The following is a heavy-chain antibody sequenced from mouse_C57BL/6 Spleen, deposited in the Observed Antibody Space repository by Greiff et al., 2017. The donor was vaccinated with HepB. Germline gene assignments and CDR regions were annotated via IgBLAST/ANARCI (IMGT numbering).Heavy chain of an antibody. CDR3: ARRAVYYFDY. CDR1: GYSITSGYD. Sequence: EVQLQQSGPGMVKPSQSLSLTCTVTGYSITSGYDWHWIRHFPGNKLEWMGYISYSGSTNYNPSLKSRISITHDTSKNHFFLKLNSVTTEDTATYYCARRAVYYFDYWGQGTTLTVSS. CDR2: ISYSGST. J-gene: IGHJ2*01. V-gene: IGHV3-1*01. D-gene: IGHD3-3*01.